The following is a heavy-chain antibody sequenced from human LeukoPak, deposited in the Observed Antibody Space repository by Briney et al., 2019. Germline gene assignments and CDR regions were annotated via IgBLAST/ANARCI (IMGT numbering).Heavy chain of an antibody. D-gene: IGHD3-22*01. CDR1: GGSISSSSYY. V-gene: IGHV4-39*07. J-gene: IGHJ4*02. Sequence: SETLSLTCTVSGGSISSSSYYWSWIRQPPGKGLEWIGEINHSGSTNYNPSLKSRVTISVDTSKNQFSLKLSSVTAADTAVYYCARPTDSSGYYVYWGQGTLVTVSS. CDR2: INHSGST. CDR3: ARPTDSSGYYVY.